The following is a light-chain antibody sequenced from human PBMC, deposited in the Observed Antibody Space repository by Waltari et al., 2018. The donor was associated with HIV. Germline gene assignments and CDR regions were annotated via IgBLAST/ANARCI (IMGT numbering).Light chain of an antibody. CDR2: NDG. J-gene: IGLJ2*01. CDR1: KIGLKS. CDR3: QVWQTSAHVV. Sequence: SYVLTQPPSVSVAPGQTATITCEGDKIGLKSVHWYRQKPGQAPVLVVQNDGDRPSGIPDRLFGFISATTATRPINRVEAADEADDFCQVWQTSAHVVFGGGTKLTVL. V-gene: IGLV3-21*02.